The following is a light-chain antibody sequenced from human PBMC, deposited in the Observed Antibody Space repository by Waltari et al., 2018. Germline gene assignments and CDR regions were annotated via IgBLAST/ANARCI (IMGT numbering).Light chain of an antibody. CDR3: LLYFGGVQV. Sequence: QTVVTQEPSLTVSPGGTVTLTCASSTVAVTSGPYANWFRQKRGQPPRALIYSTTEKHSWTPVRFSGSLLGGKAALTLSVVQPEDEAVYYCLLYFGGVQVFGGGTKLTVL. V-gene: IGLV7-43*01. CDR2: STT. CDR1: TVAVTSGPY. J-gene: IGLJ3*02.